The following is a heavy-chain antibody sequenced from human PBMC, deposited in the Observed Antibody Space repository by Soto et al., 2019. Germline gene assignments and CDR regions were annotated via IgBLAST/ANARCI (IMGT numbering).Heavy chain of an antibody. J-gene: IGHJ5*02. D-gene: IGHD2-15*01. V-gene: IGHV5-51*01. CDR2: IYPGDSDT. Sequence: GESLKISLKGFGYSLTSYWIGLVRPMPGEGLGWMGIIYPGDSDTRYSPSFQGQVTISADKSISTAYLQWSSLKASDTAIYYCASSYCSGGSCYSNWFDPWGQGTLVTVSS. CDR1: GYSLTSYW. CDR3: ASSYCSGGSCYSNWFDP.